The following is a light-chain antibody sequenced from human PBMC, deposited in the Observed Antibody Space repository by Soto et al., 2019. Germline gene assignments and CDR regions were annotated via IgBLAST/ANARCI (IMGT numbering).Light chain of an antibody. J-gene: IGKJ5*01. V-gene: IGKV1-33*01. Sequence: DIQMTQSPSSLSASVGDRVTITCQASQDISNDLNWYQQKLGKAPKLLIYDASNLETGVPSRFSGSGSGTDFTVTISSLQPEDIATYYCQQYSHLITFGQGTRLEIK. CDR1: QDISND. CDR3: QQYSHLIT. CDR2: DAS.